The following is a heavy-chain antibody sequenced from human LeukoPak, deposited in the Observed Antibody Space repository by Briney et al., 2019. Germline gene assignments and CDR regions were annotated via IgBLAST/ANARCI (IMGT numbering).Heavy chain of an antibody. Sequence: ASVKVSCKASGYTFSSYTMSWVRQAPGQGLEWMGWINTNTGNPTYAQGFTGRFVFSLDTSVSTAYLQISSLKAEDTAVYYCARQYGSGSYYPLGWYYYYYYMDVWGKGTTVTVSS. V-gene: IGHV7-4-1*02. CDR2: INTNTGNP. D-gene: IGHD3-10*01. CDR3: ARQYGSGSYYPLGWYYYYYYMDV. CDR1: GYTFSSYT. J-gene: IGHJ6*03.